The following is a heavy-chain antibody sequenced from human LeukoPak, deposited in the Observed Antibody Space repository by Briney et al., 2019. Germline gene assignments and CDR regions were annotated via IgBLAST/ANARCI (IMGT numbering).Heavy chain of an antibody. D-gene: IGHD5-12*01. CDR1: GGSISSYY. CDR2: IYYSGST. CDR3: ARHWLRANHWFAP. V-gene: IGHV4-59*08. Sequence: SETLSLTCTVSGGSISSYYWSWIRQPPGKGLEWIGYIYYSGSTSYNPSLKSRVTISVDTSKNQCSLKLSYVTAADTAVYYCARHWLRANHWFAPWGQGTLVTVSS. J-gene: IGHJ5*02.